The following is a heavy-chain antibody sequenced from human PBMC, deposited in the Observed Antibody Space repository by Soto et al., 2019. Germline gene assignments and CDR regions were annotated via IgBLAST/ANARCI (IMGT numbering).Heavy chain of an antibody. V-gene: IGHV4-28*01. CDR2: IYYSGTT. J-gene: IGHJ4*02. CDR1: GYSISSSNW. CDR3: ARSEIQGPIDY. Sequence: QVQLQESGPGLVKPSDTLSLTCAVSGYSISSSNWWGWIRQPPGKGLEWIGYIYYSGTTYYNPSLKSRVTMSVDTSKNQFSLKLTSVTAVDMAVYYCARSEIQGPIDYWGQGTLVTVSS.